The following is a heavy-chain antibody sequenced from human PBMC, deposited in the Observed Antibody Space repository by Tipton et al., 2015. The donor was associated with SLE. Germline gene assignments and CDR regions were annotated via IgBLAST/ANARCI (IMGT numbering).Heavy chain of an antibody. CDR3: ARESGDL. Sequence: TLSLTCTVSGGSITNRHHYWGWIRQPPGKGLEWIGSIYYSGTSYYNPSLESRVTISVDTSKNQFSLKLSSVTAADTAIYYCARESGDLWGQGILVTVSS. D-gene: IGHD1-26*01. CDR2: IYYSGTS. V-gene: IGHV4-39*07. CDR1: GGSITNRHHY. J-gene: IGHJ5*02.